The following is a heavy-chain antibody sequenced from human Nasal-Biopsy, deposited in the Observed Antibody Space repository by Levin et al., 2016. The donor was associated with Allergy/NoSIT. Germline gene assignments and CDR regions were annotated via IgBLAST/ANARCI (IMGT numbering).Heavy chain of an antibody. CDR1: GGSFTDHY. D-gene: IGHD5/OR15-5a*01. CDR3: ARVSVNSGFDI. CDR2: IAHTGHA. Sequence: SETLSLTCGVSGGSFTDHYWTWIRQSPGRGLEWIGEIAHTGHANYKPSLKSRVTMSADTSESQFALRLASLTAADTGVYYCARVSVNSGFDIWGPGTLVTVSS. V-gene: IGHV4-34*01. J-gene: IGHJ4*02.